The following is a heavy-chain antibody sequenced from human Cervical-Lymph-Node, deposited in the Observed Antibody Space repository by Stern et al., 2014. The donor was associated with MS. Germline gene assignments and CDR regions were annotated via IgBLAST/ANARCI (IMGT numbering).Heavy chain of an antibody. Sequence: VQLVQSGGGVVQPGTSLRLPCTASGFTFSSYAMHWVRQAPGKGLEWVSVISYDGSDTYYAESVKGRFTISRDNTKNTLYLEMRRLRREDTAVYYCGKRGITEVRGVRLGDYWGPGTLVIVSS. V-gene: IGHV3-30*18. CDR1: GFTFSSYA. J-gene: IGHJ4*02. CDR2: ISYDGSDT. CDR3: GKRGITEVRGVRLGDY. D-gene: IGHD3-10*01.